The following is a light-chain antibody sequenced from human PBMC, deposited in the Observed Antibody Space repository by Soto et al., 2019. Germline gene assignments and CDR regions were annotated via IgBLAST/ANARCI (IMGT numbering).Light chain of an antibody. Sequence: EIVLTQSPGTLSLSPGERATLSCRARQSVSSSYLVWYQQKPGQAPRLLIYGASSRATGIPDRFSGSGSGTDFTLTISRLEPVDFAVYYCQQYGSSPWTFGHGTKGEIK. J-gene: IGKJ1*01. CDR3: QQYGSSPWT. CDR1: QSVSSSY. V-gene: IGKV3-20*01. CDR2: GAS.